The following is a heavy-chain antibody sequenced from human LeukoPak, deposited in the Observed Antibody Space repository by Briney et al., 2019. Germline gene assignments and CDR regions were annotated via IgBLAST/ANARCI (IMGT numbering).Heavy chain of an antibody. V-gene: IGHV3-7*01. D-gene: IGHD4-17*01. CDR1: GFTFSSYW. CDR3: ARYPVTSRLSTLGFFDY. Sequence: GGSLRLSCAASGFTFSSYWMSWVRQAPGKGLEWVANIKQDGSERYYVDSVKGRFTISRDNAKNSLYLQMNSLRAEDTAVYYCARYPVTSRLSTLGFFDYWGQGTLVTVSS. J-gene: IGHJ4*02. CDR2: IKQDGSER.